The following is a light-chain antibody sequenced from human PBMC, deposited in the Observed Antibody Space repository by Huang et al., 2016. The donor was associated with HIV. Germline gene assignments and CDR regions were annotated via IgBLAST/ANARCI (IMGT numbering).Light chain of an antibody. CDR3: QQYDNLLT. J-gene: IGKJ4*01. V-gene: IGKV1-33*01. CDR2: DAS. CDR1: QDISNY. Sequence: DIQMTQSPSSLSASVGDRVTITCQASQDISNYLKWYQQKPGKAPKLLMYDASNFETGVPSRFSGSGSGTDFTFTISSLQPEDIATDYCQQYDNLLTFGGGTKVEIK.